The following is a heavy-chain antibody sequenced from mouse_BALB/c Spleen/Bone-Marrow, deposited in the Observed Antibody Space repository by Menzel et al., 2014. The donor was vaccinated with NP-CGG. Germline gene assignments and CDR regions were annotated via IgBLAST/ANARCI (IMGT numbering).Heavy chain of an antibody. J-gene: IGHJ4*01. Sequence: DVQLVESGGGLVKPGGSLKLSCAASGFTFSSYTMSWVRQTPEKRLEWVATISSVGIYTYYPDSVKGRFTISRDNAENTLYLQMSSLKSEDTAMYYCTRDPYDGYSYYAMDYWGQGTSVTVSS. CDR2: ISSVGIYT. CDR3: TRDPYDGYSYYAMDY. D-gene: IGHD2-3*01. CDR1: GFTFSSYT. V-gene: IGHV5-6-4*01.